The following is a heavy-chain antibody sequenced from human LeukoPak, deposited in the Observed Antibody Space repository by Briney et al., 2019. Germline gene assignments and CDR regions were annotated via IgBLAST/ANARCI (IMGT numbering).Heavy chain of an antibody. CDR3: ASIGYCSGGSCR. CDR2: IRYDGGNK. CDR1: GFTFSTYG. Sequence: GGSLRLSCAASGFTFSTYGMHWVRQAPGKGLEWVAFIRYDGGNKYYGDSVKGRFTISRDNSRNTLYLQMNSLRAEDTAVYYCASIGYCSGGSCRWGQGTLVTVSS. D-gene: IGHD2-15*01. V-gene: IGHV3-30*02. J-gene: IGHJ4*02.